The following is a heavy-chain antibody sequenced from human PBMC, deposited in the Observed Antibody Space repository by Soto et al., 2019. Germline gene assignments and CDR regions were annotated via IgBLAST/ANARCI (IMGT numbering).Heavy chain of an antibody. J-gene: IGHJ4*02. CDR2: ISGSGSST. CDR1: GFSFSSSA. V-gene: IGHV3-23*01. D-gene: IGHD6-13*01. Sequence: GGALRLSCAASGFSFSSSAMNWVRQAPGKGVEWVSAISGSGSSTYYADSVKGRFTISRDNSKSTLYLQMSSLRAEDTAVYYCRKGESSTCYNFFDCRRQETMV. CDR3: RKGESSTCYNFFDC.